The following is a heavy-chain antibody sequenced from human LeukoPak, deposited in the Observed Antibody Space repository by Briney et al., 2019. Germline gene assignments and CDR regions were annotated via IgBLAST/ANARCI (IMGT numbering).Heavy chain of an antibody. CDR3: ARGRDYAFDV. J-gene: IGHJ3*01. CDR2: SSSSTTNM. V-gene: IGHV3-48*02. CDR1: GFTFSSNS. D-gene: IGHD3-10*01. Sequence: GGSLRLSCAASGFTFSSNSMNWVRQAPGKGLEWISHSSSSTTNMYYADSLKGRFTISRDNTKNSLYLQLESLRDEDTAVYYCARGRDYAFDVWGQGTMVTVS.